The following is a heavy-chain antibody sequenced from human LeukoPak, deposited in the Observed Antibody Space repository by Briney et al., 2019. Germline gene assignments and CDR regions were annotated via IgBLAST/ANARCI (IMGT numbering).Heavy chain of an antibody. Sequence: GGSLRLSCAASGFTFSSYSMNWVRQAPGKGLEWVSSISSSSYIYYADSVKGRFTISRDNAKNSLYLQMNSLRAEDTAVYYCARSPSVAEYFQHWGQGTLVTVSS. CDR2: ISSSSYI. D-gene: IGHD3-10*01. V-gene: IGHV3-21*01. CDR3: ARSPSVAEYFQH. CDR1: GFTFSSYS. J-gene: IGHJ1*01.